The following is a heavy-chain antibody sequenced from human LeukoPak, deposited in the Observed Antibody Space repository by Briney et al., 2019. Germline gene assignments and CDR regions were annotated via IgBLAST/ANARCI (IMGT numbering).Heavy chain of an antibody. CDR1: GFTFSSYG. CDR2: IRYDGSNK. Sequence: PGGSLRLSCAASGFTFSSYGMHWVRQAPGKGLEWVAFIRYDGSNKYYADSVKGRFTISRDNSKNTLYLQMNSLRAEDTAVYYCAKLYCSSTSCSYDYWGQGTLVTVSS. J-gene: IGHJ4*02. CDR3: AKLYCSSTSCSYDY. V-gene: IGHV3-30*02. D-gene: IGHD2-2*01.